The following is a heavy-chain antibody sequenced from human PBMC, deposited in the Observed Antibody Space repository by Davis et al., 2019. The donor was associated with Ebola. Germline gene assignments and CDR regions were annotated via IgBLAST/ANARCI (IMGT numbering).Heavy chain of an antibody. J-gene: IGHJ2*01. CDR2: INHSGST. D-gene: IGHD3-3*01. V-gene: IGHV4-34*01. Sequence: SETLSLTCAVYGGSFSGYYWSWIRQPPGKGLEWIGEINHSGSTNYNPSLKSRVTISVDTSKNQFSLKLSSVTAADTAVYYCARARFEDYDFWSGQNWYFDLWGRGTLVTVSS. CDR1: GGSFSGYY. CDR3: ARARFEDYDFWSGQNWYFDL.